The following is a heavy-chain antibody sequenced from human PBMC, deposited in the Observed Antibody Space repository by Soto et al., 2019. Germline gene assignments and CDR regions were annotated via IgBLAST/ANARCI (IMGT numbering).Heavy chain of an antibody. CDR1: GGSISSGDYY. D-gene: IGHD2-21*02. V-gene: IGHV4-30-4*01. CDR3: ARDRPHCGGDCSRFDP. Sequence: SETLSLTCTVSGGSISSGDYYWSWIRQPPGKGLEWIGYIYYSGSTYYNPSLKSRVTISVDTSKNQFSPKLSSVTAADTAVYYCARDRPHCGGDCSRFDPWGQGTLVTVSS. CDR2: IYYSGST. J-gene: IGHJ5*02.